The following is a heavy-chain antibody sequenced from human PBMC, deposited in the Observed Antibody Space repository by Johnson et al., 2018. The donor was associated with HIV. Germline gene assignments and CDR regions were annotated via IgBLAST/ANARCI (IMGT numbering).Heavy chain of an antibody. V-gene: IGHV3-53*01. CDR2: IYSGGST. J-gene: IGHJ3*02. CDR1: GFTVSINY. Sequence: VQLVESGGGLIQPGGSLRLSCAASGFTVSINYMSWVRQAPGKGLEWVSVIYSGGSTYYADSVKGRFTISRDNSKNTLYLQMNSLRAEDTAVYYCASWNIAARPVGAFDIWGQGTMVTVSS. CDR3: ASWNIAARPVGAFDI. D-gene: IGHD6-6*01.